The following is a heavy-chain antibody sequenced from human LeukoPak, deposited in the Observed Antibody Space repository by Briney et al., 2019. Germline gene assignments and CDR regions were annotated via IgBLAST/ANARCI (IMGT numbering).Heavy chain of an antibody. CDR3: ARDLGDSGGYFPPYYFDY. CDR2: ISYDGSNK. D-gene: IGHD3-22*01. Sequence: GGSLRLSCAASGFTFSSYAMHWVRQAPGKGLEWVAVISYDGSNKYYADSVKGRFTISRDNSKNTLYLQMNSLRAEDTAVYYCARDLGDSGGYFPPYYFDYWGQGTLVTVSS. J-gene: IGHJ4*02. CDR1: GFTFSSYA. V-gene: IGHV3-30-3*01.